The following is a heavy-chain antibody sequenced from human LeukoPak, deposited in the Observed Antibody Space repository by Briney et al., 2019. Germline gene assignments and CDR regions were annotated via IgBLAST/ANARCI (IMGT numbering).Heavy chain of an antibody. CDR3: VKDAGGTLFDS. Sequence: GGSLRLSCAASGFTFSNSAMHWVRQAPGKGLEWVAFIRNDGSDKYYADSVKGRFTISRDNSKNTLWLQMNSLRADDTAVYYCVKDAGGTLFDSWGQGTLVTVSS. D-gene: IGHD1-1*01. V-gene: IGHV3-30*02. CDR2: IRNDGSDK. J-gene: IGHJ4*02. CDR1: GFTFSNSA.